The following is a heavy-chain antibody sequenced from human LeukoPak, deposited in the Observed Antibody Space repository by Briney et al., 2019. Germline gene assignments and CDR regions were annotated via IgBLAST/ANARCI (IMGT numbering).Heavy chain of an antibody. J-gene: IGHJ2*01. CDR3: ARDFSRTWGTYWYFDL. Sequence: GGSLRLSCASSGFTFSVYGMNWVRQAPGKGLEWVSYISSSSNSIYYADSVKGRFTISRENAKNSLYLQMNSLRAEDTAVYYCARDFSRTWGTYWYFDLWGRGTLVTVSS. CDR1: GFTFSVYG. CDR2: ISSSSNSI. D-gene: IGHD7-27*01. V-gene: IGHV3-48*04.